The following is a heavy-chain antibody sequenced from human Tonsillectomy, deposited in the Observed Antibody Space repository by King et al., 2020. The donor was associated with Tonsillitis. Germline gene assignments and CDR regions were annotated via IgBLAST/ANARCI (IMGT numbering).Heavy chain of an antibody. CDR3: ARGAGAVDDS. CDR1: GGSFSDYY. Sequence: VQLQQWGAGLLKSSETLSLTCAVYGGSFSDYYWSWIRQPPGKGMEWIGEINHSGGTNYNPSLTRRVTISVDTSKNQFSLTRTSVTAADTAMYYCARGAGAVDDSWGQGTLVTVSS. V-gene: IGHV4-34*01. D-gene: IGHD3-10*01. J-gene: IGHJ4*02. CDR2: INHSGGT.